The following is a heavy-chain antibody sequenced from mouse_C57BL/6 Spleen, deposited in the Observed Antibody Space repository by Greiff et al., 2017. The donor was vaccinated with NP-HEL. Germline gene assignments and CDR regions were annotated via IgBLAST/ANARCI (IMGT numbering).Heavy chain of an antibody. CDR3: ARRNRNGIFLDY. CDR1: GFTFSSYG. Sequence: EVMLVESGGDLVKPGGSLKLSCAASGFTFSSYGMSWVRQTPDKRLEWVATISSGGSYTYYPDSVKGRFTISRDNAQNTLYLQMSSLKSVDTAMYYCARRNRNGIFLDYWGQGTTLTFSS. J-gene: IGHJ2*01. V-gene: IGHV5-6*02. D-gene: IGHD1-1*01. CDR2: ISSGGSYT.